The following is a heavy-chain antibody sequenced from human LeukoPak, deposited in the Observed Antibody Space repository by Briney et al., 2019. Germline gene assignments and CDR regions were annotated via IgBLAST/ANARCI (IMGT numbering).Heavy chain of an antibody. CDR3: ARHGSYYGSANWFDP. D-gene: IGHD3-10*01. J-gene: IGHJ5*02. CDR1: GGSISSYY. Sequence: SETLSLTCTVSGGSISSYYWSWIRQPPGKALEWIGYIYYSGSTNYNPSLKSRVTISVDTSKNQFSLKLSSVTAADTAVYYCARHGSYYGSANWFDPWGQGTLVTVSS. V-gene: IGHV4-59*08. CDR2: IYYSGST.